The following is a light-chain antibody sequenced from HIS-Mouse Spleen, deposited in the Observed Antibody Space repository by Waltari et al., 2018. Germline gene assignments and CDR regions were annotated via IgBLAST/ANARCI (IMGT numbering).Light chain of an antibody. J-gene: IGLJ3*02. Sequence: SVLTQPPSASGTPGQRVTISCSGSSSNIGSNYVYWYQQLPGTAPKLLIYRNSPRRSGGPDRFSGSKSGTSASLVISGLRSEDEADDYCAAWDDSLSGPVFGGGTKLTVL. V-gene: IGLV1-47*01. CDR3: AAWDDSLSGPV. CDR2: RNS. CDR1: SSNIGSNY.